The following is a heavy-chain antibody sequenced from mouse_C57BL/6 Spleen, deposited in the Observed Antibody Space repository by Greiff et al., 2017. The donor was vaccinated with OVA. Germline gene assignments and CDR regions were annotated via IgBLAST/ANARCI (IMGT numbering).Heavy chain of an antibody. CDR2: INPGSGGT. Sequence: QVQLQQSGAELVRPGTSVKVSCTASGYAFTDYLIEWVKQRPGQGLEWIGVINPGSGGTNYNEKFKGKATLTADKSSSTAYMQLSSLTSEDSAVYYCARDAYFDYWGQGTTLTVSS. V-gene: IGHV1-54*01. J-gene: IGHJ2*01. CDR1: GYAFTDYL. CDR3: ARDAYFDY.